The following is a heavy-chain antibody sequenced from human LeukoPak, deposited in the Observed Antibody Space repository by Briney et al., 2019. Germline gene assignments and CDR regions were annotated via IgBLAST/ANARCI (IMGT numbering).Heavy chain of an antibody. J-gene: IGHJ4*02. CDR3: AKELYFGSGSYPDY. V-gene: IGHV3-30*18. D-gene: IGHD3-10*01. CDR2: ISHDGSDN. Sequence: PGRSLRLSCAASGFTFSSYGMHWVRQAPGKGLEWVAVISHDGSDNHYADPVKGRFTISRDNSKNTVYLQMSSLRPEDTAVYFCAKELYFGSGSYPDYWGQGTLVRVSS. CDR1: GFTFSSYG.